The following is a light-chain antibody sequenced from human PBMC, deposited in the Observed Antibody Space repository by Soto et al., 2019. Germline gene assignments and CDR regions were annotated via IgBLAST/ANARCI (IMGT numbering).Light chain of an antibody. CDR3: QHYGVSLT. Sequence: EILFTQSPGTLSLSPGERATLSCRASQGVSSYLAWYQQKPGQAPRLLIFGASSRAAGIPDRLSGSGSGTEFTLAIRRLEPEDFAVYYCQHYGVSLTFGGGTKVDIK. J-gene: IGKJ4*01. CDR2: GAS. CDR1: QGVSSY. V-gene: IGKV3-20*01.